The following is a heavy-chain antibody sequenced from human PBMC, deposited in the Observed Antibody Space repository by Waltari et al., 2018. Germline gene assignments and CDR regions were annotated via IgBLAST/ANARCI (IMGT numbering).Heavy chain of an antibody. J-gene: IGHJ4*02. CDR3: AKDDWNLDY. Sequence: VPLLESGGGLVQPGGSRSRSCAHSGFTVRSSPRSWVRQAPGKGMEWVSVIYSGGSTYYADSVKGRFTISRDNSKNTLYLQMNSLRAEDTAVYYCAKDDWNLDYWGQGTLVTVSS. CDR2: IYSGGST. V-gene: IGHV3-23*03. CDR1: GFTVRSSP. D-gene: IGHD1-1*01.